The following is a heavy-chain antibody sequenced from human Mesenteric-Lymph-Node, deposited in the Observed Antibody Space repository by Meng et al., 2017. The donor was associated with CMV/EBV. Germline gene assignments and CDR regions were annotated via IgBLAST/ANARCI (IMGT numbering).Heavy chain of an antibody. D-gene: IGHD2-2*01. J-gene: IGHJ4*02. Sequence: GESLKISCVASGFSFSNFWMNWVRQAPGKGLEWVANIKEDGTETHYVDSVKGRFTIFRDNGKKSLYLQMNSLRVEDTAVYYCATRCSTNCYSDYWGQGALVTVSS. CDR3: ATRCSTNCYSDY. CDR2: IKEDGTET. CDR1: GFSFSNFW. V-gene: IGHV3-7*01.